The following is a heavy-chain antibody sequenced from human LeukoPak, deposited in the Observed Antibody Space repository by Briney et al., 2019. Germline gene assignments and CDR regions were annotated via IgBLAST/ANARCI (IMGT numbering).Heavy chain of an antibody. CDR3: ARGRVNYYGSGTSLYFDY. D-gene: IGHD3-10*01. Sequence: PSETLSLTCTVSGGSISSSSYYWSWIRQPPGKGLEWIGYIYYSGSTNYNPSLKSRVTISVDTSKNQFSLKLSSVTAADTAVYYCARGRVNYYGSGTSLYFDYWGQGTLVTVSS. CDR1: GGSISSSSYY. CDR2: IYYSGST. V-gene: IGHV4-61*01. J-gene: IGHJ4*02.